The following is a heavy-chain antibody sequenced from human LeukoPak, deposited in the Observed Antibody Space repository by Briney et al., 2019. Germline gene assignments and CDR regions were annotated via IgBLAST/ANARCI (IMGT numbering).Heavy chain of an antibody. D-gene: IGHD2-2*01. Sequence: ASVKVSCKASGYTFTSCGISWVRQAPGQELEWMGWISAYNGNTNYAQKLQGRVTMTTDTSPSTAYMELRSLRSDDTAVYYCARGGRYCSSTSCSDFGYWGQGTLVTVSS. CDR2: ISAYNGNT. CDR3: ARGGRYCSSTSCSDFGY. V-gene: IGHV1-18*01. J-gene: IGHJ4*02. CDR1: GYTFTSCG.